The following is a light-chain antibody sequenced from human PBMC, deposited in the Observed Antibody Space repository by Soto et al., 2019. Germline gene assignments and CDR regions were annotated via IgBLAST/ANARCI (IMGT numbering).Light chain of an antibody. CDR1: QTISSW. Sequence: DIQMTHSPSTLSLSLGDRXTLXGRASQTISSWLAWYQQKPGKAPKLLIYKASTLKSGVPSRFSGSGSGTEFTLTISSLQPDDFATYYCQHYNSYSEAFGQGTKVDNK. V-gene: IGKV1-5*03. CDR2: KAS. J-gene: IGKJ1*01. CDR3: QHYNSYSEA.